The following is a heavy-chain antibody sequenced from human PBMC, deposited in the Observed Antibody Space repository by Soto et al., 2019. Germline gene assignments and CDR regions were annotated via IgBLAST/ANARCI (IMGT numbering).Heavy chain of an antibody. CDR2: IYHSGST. CDR1: GGSISSSHW. V-gene: IGHV4-4*02. D-gene: IGHD3-22*01. J-gene: IGHJ3*02. Sequence: SETLSLTCAVSGGSISSSHWWRWVRQPPGKGLEWIGEIYHSGSTNYNPSLKSRVTISVDKSKNQFSLKLSSVTAADTAVYYCARRRITMIVVVFDAFDIWGQGTMVTVSS. CDR3: ARRRITMIVVVFDAFDI.